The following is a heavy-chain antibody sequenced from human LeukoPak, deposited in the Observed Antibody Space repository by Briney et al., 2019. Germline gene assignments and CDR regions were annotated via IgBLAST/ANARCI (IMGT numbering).Heavy chain of an antibody. CDR1: GFTFSSYS. J-gene: IGHJ4*02. V-gene: IGHV3-21*04. Sequence: GGSLRLSCAASGFTFSSYSMNWVRQAPGKGLEWVSSISSSSSYINYADSVKGRFTISRDNAKNSLYLQMNSLRAEDTAVYYCASEVVAATAFDYWGQGTLVTVSS. CDR2: ISSSSSYI. CDR3: ASEVVAATAFDY. D-gene: IGHD2-15*01.